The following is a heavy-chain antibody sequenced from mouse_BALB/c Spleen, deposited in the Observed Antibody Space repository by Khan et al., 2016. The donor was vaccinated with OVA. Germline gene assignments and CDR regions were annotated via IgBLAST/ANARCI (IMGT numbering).Heavy chain of an antibody. CDR3: ARTARIKY. D-gene: IGHD1-2*01. CDR2: ISYSGST. V-gene: IGHV3-2*02. Sequence: VQLKESGPGLLKPSQSLSLTCTVTGYSITSGYGWNWIRQFPGNKLEWMGYISYSGSTNYNPSLKSRISITRDTSKNQFFLQLNSVTTEDTATYTCARTARIKYWGQGTTLTVAS. J-gene: IGHJ2*01. CDR1: GYSITSGYG.